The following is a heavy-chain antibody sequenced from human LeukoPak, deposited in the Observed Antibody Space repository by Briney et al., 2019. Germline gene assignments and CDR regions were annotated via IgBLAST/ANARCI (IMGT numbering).Heavy chain of an antibody. CDR1: GFSFSNYW. V-gene: IGHV3-7*01. CDR3: ACRPQDIKYYGVFDF. J-gene: IGHJ4*02. Sequence: AGGSLRLSCAASGFSFSNYWMTWVRQAPGKGLEWVANIKQDGSEVYYVDSVKGRFTISGDNARNSLYLQMSSLRAEDTAVYYCACRPQDIKYYGVFDFWGPGTLVTVSS. CDR2: IKQDGSEV. D-gene: IGHD3-3*01.